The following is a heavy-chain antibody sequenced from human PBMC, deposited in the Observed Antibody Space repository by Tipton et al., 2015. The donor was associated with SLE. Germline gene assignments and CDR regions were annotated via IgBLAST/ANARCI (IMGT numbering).Heavy chain of an antibody. V-gene: IGHV1-24*01. J-gene: IGHJ4*02. CDR1: GYTLNELS. CDR2: FDPEDGET. CDR3: ARVGGAVAGFFDY. Sequence: QLVQSGPEVKKPGASVKVSCKVSGYTLNELSMHWVRQAPGKGLEWMGGFDPEDGETIYAQRFQGRVTMTEDTSTDTAYMELSSLRSDDTAVYYCARVGGAVAGFFDYWGQGTLVTVSS. D-gene: IGHD6-19*01.